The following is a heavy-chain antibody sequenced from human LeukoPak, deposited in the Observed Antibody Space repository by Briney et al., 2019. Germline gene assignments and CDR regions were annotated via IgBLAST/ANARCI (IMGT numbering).Heavy chain of an antibody. Sequence: SETLSLTCTVSGGSISSSYWTWIRQPAGKGLEWIGRISSSGNTNYNPSLKSRVTMSVDTSKNQFSLKLTSVTAADTAVYYCAREGRSSVEGHWGQGTLVTVSS. D-gene: IGHD3-10*01. CDR3: AREGRSSVEGH. V-gene: IGHV4-4*07. CDR2: ISSSGNT. J-gene: IGHJ4*02. CDR1: GGSISSSY.